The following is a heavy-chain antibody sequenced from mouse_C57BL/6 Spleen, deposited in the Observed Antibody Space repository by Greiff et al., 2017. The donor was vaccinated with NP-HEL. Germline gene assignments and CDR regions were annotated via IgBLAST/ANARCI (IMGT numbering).Heavy chain of an antibody. V-gene: IGHV5-16*01. CDR3: ARDYYYGSSHWYFDV. Sequence: EVQLQESEGGLVQPGSSMKLSCTASGFTFSDYYMAWVRQVPEKGLEWVANINYDGSSTYYLDSLKSRFIISRDNAKNILYLQMSSLKSEDTATYYCARDYYYGSSHWYFDVWGTGTTVTVSS. CDR1: GFTFSDYY. D-gene: IGHD1-1*01. CDR2: INYDGSST. J-gene: IGHJ1*03.